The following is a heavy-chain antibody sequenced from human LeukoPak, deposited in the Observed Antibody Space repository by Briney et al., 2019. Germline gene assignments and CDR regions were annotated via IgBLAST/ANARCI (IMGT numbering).Heavy chain of an antibody. CDR3: ATSHYHERSGYYGAEYFKD. CDR2: FDPERAET. V-gene: IGHV1-24*01. CDR1: RYTLTELS. D-gene: IGHD3-22*01. J-gene: IGHJ1*01. Sequence: ASGKVSCKVSRYTLTELSMHWGRQAPGKGLEWRGGFDPERAETIYAQKFQGRVTVTEDTSTDTAHMDLSRLRSDDTAVYYCATSHYHERSGYYGAEYFKDSGQGTLVTVSS.